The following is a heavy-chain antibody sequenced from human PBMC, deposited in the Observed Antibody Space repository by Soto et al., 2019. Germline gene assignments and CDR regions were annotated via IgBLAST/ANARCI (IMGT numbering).Heavy chain of an antibody. Sequence: TLSLTCTVSGGSVSSGSYYWSWIRQPPGKALEWLALIYWNDDKRYSPSLKSRLTITKDTSKNQVVLTMTNMDPVDTATYYCAHDTAREAARRFYYYGMDVWGQGTTVTVSS. V-gene: IGHV2-5*01. CDR1: GGSVSSGSYY. D-gene: IGHD6-6*01. CDR2: IYWNDDK. CDR3: AHDTAREAARRFYYYGMDV. J-gene: IGHJ6*02.